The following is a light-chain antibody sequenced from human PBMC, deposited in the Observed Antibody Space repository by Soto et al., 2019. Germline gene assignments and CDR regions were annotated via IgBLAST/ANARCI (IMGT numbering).Light chain of an antibody. V-gene: IGKV3-20*01. CDR1: XSVSXSY. CDR2: GAS. CDR3: QQYGSSPQVT. J-gene: IGKJ3*01. Sequence: EIVLTQSPXTLSLSPGXRATXSCXAXXSVSXSYLAWYQQKPGQAPRLLIYGASSRATGIPDRFSGSGSGTDFTLTISRLEPEDFAVYYCQQYGSSPQVTFGPGTKVDIK.